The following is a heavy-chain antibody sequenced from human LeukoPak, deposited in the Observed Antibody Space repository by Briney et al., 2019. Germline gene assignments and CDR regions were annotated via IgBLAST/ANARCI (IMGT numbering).Heavy chain of an antibody. D-gene: IGHD5-24*01. J-gene: IGHJ4*02. CDR3: ARGKDGYKRGYPLGFDY. V-gene: IGHV3-11*01. Sequence: GGSLRLSCAASGFTFSDYCMSWIRQAPGKGLEWVSYISSSGSTIYYADSVNGRFTISRDNAKNSLYLQMNSLRAEDTAVYYCARGKDGYKRGYPLGFDYWGQGTLVTVSS. CDR1: GFTFSDYC. CDR2: ISSSGSTI.